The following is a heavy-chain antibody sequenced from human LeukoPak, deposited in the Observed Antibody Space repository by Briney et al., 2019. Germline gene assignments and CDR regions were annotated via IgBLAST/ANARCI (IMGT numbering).Heavy chain of an antibody. CDR3: ARLVESSGWQEDY. Sequence: GASVTVSFKASGYTFTSYGIRWVRQAPGQGLEWMGRISAYNGNTNYAQKLQGRVTMTTDTSTSTAYMELRSLRSDDTAVYYCARLVESSGWQEDYWGQGTLVTVSS. D-gene: IGHD6-19*01. CDR2: ISAYNGNT. V-gene: IGHV1-18*04. J-gene: IGHJ4*02. CDR1: GYTFTSYG.